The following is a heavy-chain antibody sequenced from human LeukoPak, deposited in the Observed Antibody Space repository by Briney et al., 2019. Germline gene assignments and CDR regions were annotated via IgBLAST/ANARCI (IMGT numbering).Heavy chain of an antibody. D-gene: IGHD6-13*01. J-gene: IGHJ4*02. CDR2: IRSKANSYAT. CDR3: TTDYQRPAAGTYY. V-gene: IGHV3-73*01. CDR1: GFTFSGSA. Sequence: QTGGSLRLSCAASGFTFSGSAMYWVRQASGKGLEWVGRIRSKANSYATAYAASVKGRFTISRDDSKNTLYLQMNSLKTEDTAVYYCTTDYQRPAAGTYYWGQGTLVTVSS.